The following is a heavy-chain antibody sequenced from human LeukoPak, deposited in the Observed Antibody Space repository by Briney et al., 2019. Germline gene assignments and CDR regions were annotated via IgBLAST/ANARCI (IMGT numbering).Heavy chain of an antibody. Sequence: GASVKVSCKASGYTFTSYGISWVRQAPGQGLEWMGWISAYNGNTYYAQRLQGRVTMTTDTSTSTAYMELRSLRSDDTAVYYCARAPGIAAAGTVSYWGQGTLVTVSS. CDR3: ARAPGIAAAGTVSY. J-gene: IGHJ4*02. CDR1: GYTFTSYG. V-gene: IGHV1-18*01. D-gene: IGHD6-13*01. CDR2: ISAYNGNT.